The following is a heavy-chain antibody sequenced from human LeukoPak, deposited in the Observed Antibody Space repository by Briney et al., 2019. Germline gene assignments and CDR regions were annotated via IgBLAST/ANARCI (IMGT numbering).Heavy chain of an antibody. CDR2: IYYSGST. Sequence: SETLSLTGTVSGGSISSSSYYWGWIRQPPGKGLEWIGSIYYSGSTYYNPSLKSRVTISVDTSKNQFSLKLSSVTAADTAMFYCARLYGNFQNYYDYWGQGTLVAVSS. CDR1: GGSISSSSYY. J-gene: IGHJ4*02. CDR3: ARLYGNFQNYYDY. V-gene: IGHV4-39*07. D-gene: IGHD1-7*01.